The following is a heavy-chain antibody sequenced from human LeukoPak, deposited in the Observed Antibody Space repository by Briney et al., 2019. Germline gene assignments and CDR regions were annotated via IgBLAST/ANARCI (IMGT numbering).Heavy chain of an antibody. Sequence: GGSLRLSCAASGFTFSSYAMSWVRQAPGKGLEWVSAISGSGGSTYYADSVKGRFTISRDNSKNTLYLQMNSLRAEDTAVYYCAKDSDASTISGVVTTVNGMDVWGQGTTVTVSS. D-gene: IGHD3-3*01. J-gene: IGHJ6*02. CDR1: GFTFSSYA. CDR2: ISGSGGST. V-gene: IGHV3-23*01. CDR3: AKDSDASTISGVVTTVNGMDV.